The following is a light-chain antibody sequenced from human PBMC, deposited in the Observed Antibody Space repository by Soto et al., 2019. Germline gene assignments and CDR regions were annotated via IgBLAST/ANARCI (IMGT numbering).Light chain of an antibody. J-gene: IGKJ1*01. CDR3: QQYNNLPRT. CDR2: GAS. CDR1: QSVSGN. Sequence: EIVMTQSPATLSVSPGERATLSCRASQSVSGNFAWYPQKPGQAPRLLIYGASTRAPGIPARFSGSGSGTEFTLTISSLRSEDFAVYYCQQYNNLPRTFGQGTKVDIK. V-gene: IGKV3-15*01.